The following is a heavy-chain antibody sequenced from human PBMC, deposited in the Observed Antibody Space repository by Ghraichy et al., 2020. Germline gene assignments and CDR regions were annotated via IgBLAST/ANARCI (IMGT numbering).Heavy chain of an antibody. J-gene: IGHJ4*02. Sequence: GGSLRLSCAASGFTFSSYSMNWVRQAPGKGLEWVSYISSSSSTIYYADSVKGRFTISRDNAKNSLYLQMNSLRAEDTAVYYCARVSWGLGKTFDYWGQGTLVTVSS. D-gene: IGHD1-26*01. CDR1: GFTFSSYS. V-gene: IGHV3-48*01. CDR2: ISSSSSTI. CDR3: ARVSWGLGKTFDY.